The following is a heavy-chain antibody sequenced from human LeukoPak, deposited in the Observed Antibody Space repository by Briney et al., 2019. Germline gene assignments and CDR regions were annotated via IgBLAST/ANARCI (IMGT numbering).Heavy chain of an antibody. J-gene: IGHJ6*03. CDR3: ASSGWYPWSAHYYYYMDV. V-gene: IGHV4-4*07. CDR2: IYTSGST. Sequence: SETLSLTCTVSGGSISSYYWSWIRQPAGKGLEWIGRIYTSGSTNYNPFLKSRVTMSVDTSKNQFSLKLSSVTAADTAVYYCASSGWYPWSAHYYYYMDVWGKGTTVTVSS. CDR1: GGSISSYY. D-gene: IGHD6-19*01.